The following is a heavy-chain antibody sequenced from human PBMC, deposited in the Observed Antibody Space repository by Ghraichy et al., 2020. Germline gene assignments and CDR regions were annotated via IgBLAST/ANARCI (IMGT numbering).Heavy chain of an antibody. Sequence: SETLSLTCAVSGGSINSGGYTWNWIRQPPGKGREWIGYIYYTGSTYYNTALKSRVTMSVDTSRKQFSLRLNSVTAADTAVYYCARGRGHSDSGSYYSLDYWGRGTLVTVSS. CDR3: ARGRGHSDSGSYYSLDY. CDR1: GGSINSGGYT. CDR2: IYYTGST. J-gene: IGHJ4*02. V-gene: IGHV4-30-4*07. D-gene: IGHD3-10*01.